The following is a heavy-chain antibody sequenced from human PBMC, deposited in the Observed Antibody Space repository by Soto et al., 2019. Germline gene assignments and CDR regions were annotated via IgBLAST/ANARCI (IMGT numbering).Heavy chain of an antibody. CDR2: ISYDGSNK. CDR1: GFTFSSYA. J-gene: IGHJ4*02. D-gene: IGHD3-22*01. CDR3: ARDLITMIVVVGEYYFDY. Sequence: PGGSLRLSCAASGFTFSSYAMHWVRQAPGKGLEWVAVISYDGSNKYYADSVKGRFTISRDNSKNTLYLQMNSLRAEDTAVYYCARDLITMIVVVGEYYFDYWGQGTLVTVSS. V-gene: IGHV3-30-3*01.